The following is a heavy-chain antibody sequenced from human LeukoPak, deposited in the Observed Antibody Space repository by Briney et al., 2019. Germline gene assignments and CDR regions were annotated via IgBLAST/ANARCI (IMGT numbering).Heavy chain of an antibody. V-gene: IGHV1-69*13. Sequence: SVKVSCKASGGTFSSYAISWVRQAPGQGLEWMGGIIPIFGTANYAQKFQGRVTITADESTSTAYMELSSLRSEDTAVYYCARSAICYYDSSGRLDYWGQGTLVTVSS. CDR3: ARSAICYYDSSGRLDY. J-gene: IGHJ4*02. D-gene: IGHD3-22*01. CDR2: IIPIFGTA. CDR1: GGTFSSYA.